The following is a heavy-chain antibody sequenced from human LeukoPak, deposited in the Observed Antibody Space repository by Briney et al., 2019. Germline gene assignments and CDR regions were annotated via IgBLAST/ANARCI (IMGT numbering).Heavy chain of an antibody. J-gene: IGHJ4*02. CDR2: IRSKAYGGTT. D-gene: IGHD7-27*01. V-gene: IGHV3-49*04. CDR1: GFTFGDYA. Sequence: GGSLRLSCTASGFTFGDYAMSCVRQAPGKGLEWVGFIRSKAYGGTTEYAASVKGRFTISRDDSKSIVYLQMNSLRTEDTAVYYCTSAQLGIRYWGQGTLVTVSS. CDR3: TSAQLGIRY.